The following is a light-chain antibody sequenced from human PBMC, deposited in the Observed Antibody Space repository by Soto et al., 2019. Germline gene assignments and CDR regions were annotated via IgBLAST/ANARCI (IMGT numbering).Light chain of an antibody. CDR2: AAS. CDR3: LQDYNYPRT. J-gene: IGKJ1*01. V-gene: IGKV1-6*02. CDR1: QGIRND. Sequence: QNTQSSTSLSASVGDRVPITCRASQGIRNDLGWYQQKPGKVPKLLIYAASSLQSGVPSRFSGSGSGTDFTLTISSLQPEDFATYYCLQDYNYPRTFGQGTKVDI.